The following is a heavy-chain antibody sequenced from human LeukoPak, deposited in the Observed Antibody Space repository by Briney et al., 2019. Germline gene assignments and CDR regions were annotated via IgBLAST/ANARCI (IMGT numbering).Heavy chain of an antibody. J-gene: IGHJ4*02. CDR1: GFTFSSYA. Sequence: PGGSLRLSCAASGFTFSSYAMHWVRQAPGKGLEWVAVISFDGSNKYYADSVKGRFTVSRDNSKNTLYVQMNSLRAEDTAVYYCARGFYYDSSGYYENWGQGTLVTVSS. D-gene: IGHD3-22*01. CDR2: ISFDGSNK. V-gene: IGHV3-30-3*01. CDR3: ARGFYYDSSGYYEN.